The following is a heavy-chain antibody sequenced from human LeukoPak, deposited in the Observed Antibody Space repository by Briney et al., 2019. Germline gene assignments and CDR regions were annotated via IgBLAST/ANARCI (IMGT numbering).Heavy chain of an antibody. CDR2: IYTTGST. CDR1: GGSISSYY. V-gene: IGHV4-4*07. CDR3: ARDRTYGGNSGFDY. Sequence: PSETLSLTCTVSGGSISSYYWSWTRQPAGKGLEWIGRIYTTGSTNYNPSLKSRVTMSVDTSKNQFSLNLGSVSAADTAVYYCARDRTYGGNSGFDYWGQGTLVTVSS. J-gene: IGHJ4*02. D-gene: IGHD4-23*01.